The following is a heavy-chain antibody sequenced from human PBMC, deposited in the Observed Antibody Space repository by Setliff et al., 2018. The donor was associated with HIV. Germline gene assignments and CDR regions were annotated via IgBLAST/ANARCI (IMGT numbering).Heavy chain of an antibody. CDR3: ARGYCSSTSCYGIYYFDN. V-gene: IGHV1-8*01. Sequence: GASVKVSCKASATFTNVDIHWLRRATGQGLEWMGWMNPNSGVSGYGQKFQGRVTMTRDTSISTAYMELSSLTSEDTAVYYCARGYCSSTSCYGIYYFDNWGQGTPVTVSS. CDR2: MNPNSGVS. CDR1: ATFTNVD. J-gene: IGHJ4*02. D-gene: IGHD2-2*01.